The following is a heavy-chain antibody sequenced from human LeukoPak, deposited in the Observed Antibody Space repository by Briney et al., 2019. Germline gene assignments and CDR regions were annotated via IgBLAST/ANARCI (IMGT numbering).Heavy chain of an antibody. CDR3: AKGGGESDYDSSGYYPFDY. D-gene: IGHD3-22*01. V-gene: IGHV3-23*01. CDR1: GFTFSSYA. CDR2: ISGSGGST. Sequence: PGGSLRLSCAASGFTFSSYAMSWVRQAPGKGLEWVSAISGSGGSTYYADSVKGRVTISRDNSKNTLYLQMNSLRAEDTGVNYWAKGGGESDYDSSGYYPFDYWGQGTLVTVSS. J-gene: IGHJ4*02.